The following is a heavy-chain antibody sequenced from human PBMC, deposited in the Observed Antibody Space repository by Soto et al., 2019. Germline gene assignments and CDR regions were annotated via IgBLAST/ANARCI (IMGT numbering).Heavy chain of an antibody. Sequence: QVQVVESGGGVVQPGTSLRLSCAASGFTFSVSAIHWVRQAPGKGLERVAVISSDGSHQYYADSVRGRFTIFRDNPKNTLYLQMNSLRAEDTAVYYCARPYCRSTRCYLYYYGMDVWGPGTTVTVSS. CDR1: GFTFSVSA. CDR3: ARPYCRSTRCYLYYYGMDV. D-gene: IGHD2-2*01. J-gene: IGHJ6*02. V-gene: IGHV3-30-3*01. CDR2: ISSDGSHQ.